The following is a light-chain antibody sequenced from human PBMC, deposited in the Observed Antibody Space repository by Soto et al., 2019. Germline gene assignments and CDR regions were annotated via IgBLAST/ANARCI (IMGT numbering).Light chain of an antibody. V-gene: IGLV2-23*01. Sequence: QSVLTQPASVSGSPGRSITISCTGISSDIGSHNLVSWYQQHPGKAPKLMIHEGSKRPSGVSNRFSASKSGNTASLTISGLQAEDEADYYCCSYAGTTSYVFGTGTKLTVL. CDR3: CSYAGTTSYV. CDR2: EGS. J-gene: IGLJ1*01. CDR1: SSDIGSHNL.